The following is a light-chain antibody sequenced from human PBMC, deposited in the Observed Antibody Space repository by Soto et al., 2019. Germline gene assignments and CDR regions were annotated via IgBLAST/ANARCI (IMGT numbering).Light chain of an antibody. V-gene: IGKV1-12*01. Sequence: DIQMTQSPSSVSASVGDRVSITCRASKGISNWLAWYQQKPGRAPKLLIYTGSSLQSGVPSRFSGTGSGTDFTLTISSLQPEDDATYHCQQANSFLLTFGGGTKVEIK. CDR2: TGS. J-gene: IGKJ4*01. CDR1: KGISNW. CDR3: QQANSFLLT.